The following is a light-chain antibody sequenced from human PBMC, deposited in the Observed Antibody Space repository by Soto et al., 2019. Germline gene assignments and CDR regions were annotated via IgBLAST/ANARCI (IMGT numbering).Light chain of an antibody. V-gene: IGKV3D-20*02. CDR2: GAS. CDR1: QSVSSIY. CDR3: QQRSNWPPIN. J-gene: IGKJ5*01. Sequence: EVVLTHSPGTLSLSPWERATLSCRSSQSVSSIYLAWYQQKPGQAPRLLIYGASSRATGIPARFSGSGSGTDFTLTISSLEPEDFAVYYCQQRSNWPPINFGQGTRLEIK.